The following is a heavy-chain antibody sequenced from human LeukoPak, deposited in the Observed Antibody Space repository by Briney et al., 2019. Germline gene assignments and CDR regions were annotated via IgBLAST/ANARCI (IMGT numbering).Heavy chain of an antibody. D-gene: IGHD5-12*01. Sequence: GGSLRLSCAASGFTFSSYGMHWVRQAPGKGLEWVAVISYDGSNKYYADSVKGRFTISRDSSENTLYLQMNSLRVDDTAVYYCAKNIREGWLRLMGNDYWGHRTLVTVSS. CDR2: ISYDGSNK. J-gene: IGHJ4*01. CDR1: GFTFSSYG. CDR3: AKNIREGWLRLMGNDY. V-gene: IGHV3-30*18.